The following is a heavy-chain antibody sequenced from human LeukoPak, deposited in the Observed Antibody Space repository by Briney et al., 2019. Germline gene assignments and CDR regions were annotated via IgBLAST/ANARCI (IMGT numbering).Heavy chain of an antibody. J-gene: IGHJ4*02. CDR1: GFTFDDYA. CDR3: ARSLPDYFDY. V-gene: IGHV3-43*02. CDR2: ISGDGGTT. Sequence: RSGGSLRLSCAASGFTFDDYAMHWVRQAPGKGLEWVSLISGDGGTTYSADSVKGRSTISRDNSRNSLYLQMNSLRTEDTALYYCARSLPDYFDYWGQGTLVTVSS.